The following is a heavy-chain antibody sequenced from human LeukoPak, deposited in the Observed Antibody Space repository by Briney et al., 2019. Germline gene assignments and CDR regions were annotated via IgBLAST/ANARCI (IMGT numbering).Heavy chain of an antibody. CDR2: ISGNSATI. Sequence: GGSLRLSCAASGFTFSSYEMNWVRLAPGKGLEWVSYISGNSATIYHAGAVQGPFTISRDNSKNSLYLQMNSLRAEDTAVYYCARQYGGYFDYWGQGVLVTVSS. V-gene: IGHV3-48*03. CDR3: ARQYGGYFDY. D-gene: IGHD4/OR15-4a*01. J-gene: IGHJ4*02. CDR1: GFTFSSYE.